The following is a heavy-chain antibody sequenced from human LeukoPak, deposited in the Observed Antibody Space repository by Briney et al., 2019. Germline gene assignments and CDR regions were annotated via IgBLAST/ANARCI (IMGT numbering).Heavy chain of an antibody. CDR1: AGSITSDSCS. D-gene: IGHD1-1*01. CDR2: FYNTGTT. V-gene: IGHV4-39*01. CDR3: ARQLRCNSPPHAFDI. J-gene: IGHJ3*02. Sequence: SETLSLTCTVAAGSITSDSCSWGWIRQPPGKGLEWIGSFYNTGTTYYNPSLKSRVTISVDTSKNQFSLKLISVTAADTAMYYCARQLRCNSPPHAFDIWGQGTMLTVSS.